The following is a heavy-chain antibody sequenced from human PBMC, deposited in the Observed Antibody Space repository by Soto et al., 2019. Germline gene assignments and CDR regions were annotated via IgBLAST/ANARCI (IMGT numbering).Heavy chain of an antibody. V-gene: IGHV5-51*01. CDR1: GYSFRSFW. Sequence: EVQLAQSETEVKKPGESLKISCKASGYSFRSFWIGWVRQKPGKGLEWLGIIYPGDSYTRNSPSFQGQGSLSVGKSITTAHLDWRSLEVSDRATCYCGGVAAGPRYIYGFDYWGQGTQVTVS. CDR3: GGVAAGPRYIYGFDY. CDR2: IYPGDSYT. J-gene: IGHJ4*02. D-gene: IGHD5-18*01.